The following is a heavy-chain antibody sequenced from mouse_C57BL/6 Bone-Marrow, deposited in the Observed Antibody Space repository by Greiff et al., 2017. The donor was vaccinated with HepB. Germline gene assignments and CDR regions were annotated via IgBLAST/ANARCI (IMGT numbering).Heavy chain of an antibody. Sequence: EVQLQESGGGLVQPGGSLKLSCAASGFTFSDYGMAWVRQAPRKGPEWVAFISNLAYSIYYADTVTGRFTISRENAKNTLYLEMSSLRSEDTAMYYCAREVYYSNYGYFDVWGTGTTVTVSS. J-gene: IGHJ1*03. V-gene: IGHV5-15*01. CDR3: AREVYYSNYGYFDV. CDR1: GFTFSDYG. D-gene: IGHD2-5*01. CDR2: ISNLAYSI.